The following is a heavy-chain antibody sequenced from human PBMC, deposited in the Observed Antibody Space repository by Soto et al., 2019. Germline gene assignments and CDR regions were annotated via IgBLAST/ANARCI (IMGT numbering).Heavy chain of an antibody. CDR3: ARDSPAAPLHY. CDR2: ISYDGSNK. D-gene: IGHD6-13*01. V-gene: IGHV3-30-3*01. J-gene: IGHJ4*02. Sequence: GGSLRLSCAASGFTFSSYAMHWVRQAPGKGLEWVAVISYDGSNKYYADSVKGRFTISRDNSKNTLYLQMNSLRAEDTAVYYCARDSPAAPLHYWGQGTLVTVSS. CDR1: GFTFSSYA.